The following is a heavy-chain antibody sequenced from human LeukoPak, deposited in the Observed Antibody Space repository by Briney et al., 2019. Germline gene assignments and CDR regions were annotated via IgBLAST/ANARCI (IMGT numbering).Heavy chain of an antibody. Sequence: GRSLRLSCAASGFTFDDYAMHWVRQAPGKGLEWVSGISWNSGSIGYADSVKGRFTISRDNAKNSLYLQINSLRAEDTALYYCAKGMTTVTGGDIKYYYYYMDVWGKGTTVTVSS. CDR2: ISWNSGSI. D-gene: IGHD4-11*01. J-gene: IGHJ6*03. CDR1: GFTFDDYA. V-gene: IGHV3-9*01. CDR3: AKGMTTVTGGDIKYYYYYMDV.